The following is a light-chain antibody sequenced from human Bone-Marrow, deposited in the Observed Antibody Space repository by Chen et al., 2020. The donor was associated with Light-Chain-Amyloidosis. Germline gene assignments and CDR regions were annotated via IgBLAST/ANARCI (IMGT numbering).Light chain of an antibody. Sequence: SYELTQPPSVSVSPGQTARITCSGDDLPTKYAYWYQQKPGQAPVLVIHRDTERPAGISERCAGSISGTTATLTISGVRAEDEADYHCQSADSSGTYEVIFGGGTKLTVL. CDR3: QSADSSGTYEVI. CDR2: RDT. J-gene: IGLJ2*01. V-gene: IGLV3-25*03. CDR1: DLPTKY.